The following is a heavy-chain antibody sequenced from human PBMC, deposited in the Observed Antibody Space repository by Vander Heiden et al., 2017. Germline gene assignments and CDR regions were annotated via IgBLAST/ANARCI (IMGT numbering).Heavy chain of an antibody. V-gene: IGHV2-5*01. CDR2: IYWNDDK. J-gene: IGHJ2*01. CDR1: GFSLSTSGVG. CDR3: ANRHPPIPYSSSWYGEWYFDL. Sequence: QITLKESGPTLLKLTQTLTLTCTFSGFSLSTSGVGVGWIRQPPGKALEWLALIYWNDDKRYSPSLKSRLTITKDTSKNQVVLTMTNMDPVDTAPYHRANRHPPIPYSSSWYGEWYFDLWGRGTMVTVSS. D-gene: IGHD6-13*01.